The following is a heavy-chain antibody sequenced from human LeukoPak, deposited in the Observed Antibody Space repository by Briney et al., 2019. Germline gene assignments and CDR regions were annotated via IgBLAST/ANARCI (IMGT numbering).Heavy chain of an antibody. D-gene: IGHD3-10*01. J-gene: IGHJ4*02. CDR1: GYTFTSYG. Sequence: GASVKVSCKASGYTFTSYGISWVRQAPGQGLEWMGWISAYNGNTNYAQKLQGRDTMTTDTSTSTAYMELRSLRSDDTAVYYCARGSKLLWFGKSTDYWGQGTLVTVSS. CDR2: ISAYNGNT. V-gene: IGHV1-18*01. CDR3: ARGSKLLWFGKSTDY.